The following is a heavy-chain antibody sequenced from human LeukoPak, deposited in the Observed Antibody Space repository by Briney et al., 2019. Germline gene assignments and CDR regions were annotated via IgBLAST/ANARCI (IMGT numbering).Heavy chain of an antibody. CDR3: ARGRLSGSGSYLWYFDL. J-gene: IGHJ2*01. D-gene: IGHD3-10*01. CDR1: GFTFSSNY. Sequence: GGSLRLSCAASGFTFSSNYMTWVRQAPGKGLEWVANIKKDGRDKHYVDSVEGRFTISRDNAKNSLYLQMNSLRAGDTAVYYCARGRLSGSGSYLWYFDLWGRGTLVTVSS. V-gene: IGHV3-7*01. CDR2: IKKDGRDK.